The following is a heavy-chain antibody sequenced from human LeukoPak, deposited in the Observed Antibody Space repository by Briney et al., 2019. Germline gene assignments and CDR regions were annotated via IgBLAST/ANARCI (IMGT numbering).Heavy chain of an antibody. V-gene: IGHV3-72*01. CDR3: TRVRHGDYFDY. D-gene: IGHD4-17*01. CDR1: GFSISDHY. CDR2: VRNKPNGYTT. J-gene: IGHJ4*02. Sequence: GGSLRLSCAASGFSISDHYMDWVRQAPGKGLEWVGRVRNKPNGYTTDYGTSVKGRFTISRDDSKNSLYLQMNSLTSEDTAVYYCTRVRHGDYFDYWGQGALVSVSS.